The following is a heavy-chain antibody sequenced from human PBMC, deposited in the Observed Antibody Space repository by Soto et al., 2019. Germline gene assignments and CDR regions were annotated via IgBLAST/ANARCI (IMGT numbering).Heavy chain of an antibody. V-gene: IGHV3-66*01. CDR1: GFSVTTNH. J-gene: IGHJ6*02. CDR3: VRNYGAV. CDR2: IYSGGAT. Sequence: EVQLVESGGGLVQPGGSLRLSCAVSGFSVTTNHMTWVRQAPGKGLEWVSIIYSGGATDYADSVKGRLTISRDNSKNTLHLQMNSLRGEDTAIYYCVRNYGAVWGRGTTVTVSS. D-gene: IGHD3-16*01.